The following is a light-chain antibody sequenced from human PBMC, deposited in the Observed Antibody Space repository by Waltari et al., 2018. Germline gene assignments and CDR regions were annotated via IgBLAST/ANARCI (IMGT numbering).Light chain of an antibody. V-gene: IGKV3-20*01. Sequence: EIVLTQSPGTLSLSPGERATLSCRASQSVSSSYLAWYQQKPGQAPRLINYGASSRATGIPERFSGSGSGTDFTLTISRLEPEDFAVYYCQQYGSSPTFGQGTKVEIK. CDR2: GAS. CDR1: QSVSSSY. CDR3: QQYGSSPT. J-gene: IGKJ1*01.